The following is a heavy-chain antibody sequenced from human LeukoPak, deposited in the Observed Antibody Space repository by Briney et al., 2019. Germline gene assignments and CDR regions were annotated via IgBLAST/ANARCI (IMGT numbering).Heavy chain of an antibody. CDR3: ARDEKYSSSSRFDY. D-gene: IGHD6-6*01. Sequence: SAKVSCKASGGTFSSYAISWVRQAPGQGLEWMGRIIPILGIANYAQKFQGRVTITADKSTSTAYMELSSLRSEDTAVYYCARDEKYSSSSRFDYWGQGTLVTVSS. CDR2: IIPILGIA. CDR1: GGTFSSYA. J-gene: IGHJ4*02. V-gene: IGHV1-69*04.